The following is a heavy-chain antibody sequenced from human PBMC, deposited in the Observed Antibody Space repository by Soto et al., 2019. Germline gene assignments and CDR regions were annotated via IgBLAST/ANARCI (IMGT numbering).Heavy chain of an antibody. V-gene: IGHV4-31*03. Sequence: SETLSLTCTVSGGSISSGDYYWSWIRQHPGKGLEWIGYIYYSGSTYYNPSLKSRVTISVDTSKNQFSLKLSSVTAADTAVYYCASRKVGYCSSTSCYVGYFQHWGQGTLVTVS. CDR1: GGSISSGDYY. CDR3: ASRKVGYCSSTSCYVGYFQH. CDR2: IYYSGST. J-gene: IGHJ1*01. D-gene: IGHD2-2*01.